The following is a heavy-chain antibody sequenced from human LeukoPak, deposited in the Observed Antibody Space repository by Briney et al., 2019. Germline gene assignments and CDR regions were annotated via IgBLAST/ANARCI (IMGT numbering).Heavy chain of an antibody. CDR3: ARVQSWYGQQLAY. CDR1: GFTFSSYA. J-gene: IGHJ4*02. D-gene: IGHD6-13*01. V-gene: IGHV3-23*01. CDR2: ISGSGGST. Sequence: GGSLRLSCAASGFTFSSYAMSWVRQAPGKGLEWVSAISGSGGSTYYADSVKGRFTISRDNSKNTLYLQMNSLRAEDTAVYYCARVQSWYGQQLAYWGQGTLVTVSS.